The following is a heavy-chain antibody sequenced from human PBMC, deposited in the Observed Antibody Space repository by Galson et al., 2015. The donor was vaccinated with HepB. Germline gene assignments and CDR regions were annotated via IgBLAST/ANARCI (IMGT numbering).Heavy chain of an antibody. CDR3: ARSSDYGSGSYYAFDI. Sequence: SLRLSCAASGFTFSCYWMSWVRQAPGKGLEWVANIKQDGSEKYYVDSVKGRFTISRDNAKNSLYLQMNSLRAEDTAVYYCARSSDYGSGSYYAFDIWGQGTMVTVSS. CDR1: GFTFSCYW. J-gene: IGHJ3*02. D-gene: IGHD3-10*01. CDR2: IKQDGSEK. V-gene: IGHV3-7*03.